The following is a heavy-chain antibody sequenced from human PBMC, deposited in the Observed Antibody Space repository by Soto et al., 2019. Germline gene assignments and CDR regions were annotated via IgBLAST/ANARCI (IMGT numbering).Heavy chain of an antibody. V-gene: IGHV4-31*03. Sequence: SETLSLTCTVSVASITNDAFFWTWVRRQPEKGLEGLAYITYGGSIYYDPSLRSRLTVSIDKSKTQFSLNVMYVKAADTAVYFCAKMERTQLWLLVQNWGQLILVTVS. D-gene: IGHD5-18*01. J-gene: IGHJ4*02. CDR1: VASITNDAFF. CDR3: AKMERTQLWLLVQN. CDR2: ITYGGSI.